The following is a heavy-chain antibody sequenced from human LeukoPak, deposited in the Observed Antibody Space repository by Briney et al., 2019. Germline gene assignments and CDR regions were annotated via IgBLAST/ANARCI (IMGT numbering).Heavy chain of an antibody. V-gene: IGHV4-59*01. CDR1: GDSLDIYK. J-gene: IGHJ4*02. CDR3: ARGSSSGWRRPFDY. Sequence: SETLSLTCSVSGDSLDIYKWSWIRQPPGKGLEWIAHISSSGSAIYNPSLMSRVSMAVDTSKNQFSLKLSSVTAADTAVYYCARGSSSGWRRPFDYWGQGTLVTVSS. D-gene: IGHD6-19*01. CDR2: ISSSGSA.